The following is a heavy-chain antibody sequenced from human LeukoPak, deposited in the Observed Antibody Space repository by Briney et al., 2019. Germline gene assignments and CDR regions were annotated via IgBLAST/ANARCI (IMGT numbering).Heavy chain of an antibody. CDR2: IYSGCTT. D-gene: IGHD1-1*01. V-gene: IGHV3-53*01. CDR1: GLTLGTYY. Sequence: GGPLTLLCGPSGLTLGTYYMNWVRQAPGKGVAWVSIIYSGCTTYYADSVKGRFTISRDTSKNPLSLQMNSLRVEDTAVYFCARLGDHFHWNLDLWGGGTLVTVSS. J-gene: IGHJ2*01. CDR3: ARLGDHFHWNLDL.